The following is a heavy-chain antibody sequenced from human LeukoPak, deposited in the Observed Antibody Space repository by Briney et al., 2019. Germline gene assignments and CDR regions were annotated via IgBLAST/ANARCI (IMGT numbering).Heavy chain of an antibody. CDR1: GFTFSRYD. CDR3: VRQPDSARYGFDY. V-gene: IGHV3-13*01. CDR2: IGTAGDT. J-gene: IGHJ4*02. D-gene: IGHD1-14*01. Sequence: GGSLGLSCAASGFTFSRYDMHWVRQAAGKGLESVSGIGTAGDTYYAGSVKGRFTITRDNAKQSLYLQMNSLRVEDTAVYHCVRQPDSARYGFDYWGRGTQVTVSS.